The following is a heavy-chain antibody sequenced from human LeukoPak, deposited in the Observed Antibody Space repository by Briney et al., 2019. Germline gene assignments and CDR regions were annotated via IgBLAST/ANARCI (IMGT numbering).Heavy chain of an antibody. CDR2: IYHSGST. CDR3: ARVLNYDILTGATERWFDP. J-gene: IGHJ5*02. D-gene: IGHD3-9*01. V-gene: IGHV4-38-2*02. CDR1: GYSISSGYY. Sequence: SETLSLTCTVSGYSISSGYYWGWIRQPPGKGLEWIGSIYHSGSTYYNPSLKSRVTISVDTSKNQFSLKLSSVTAADTAVYYCARVLNYDILTGATERWFDPWGQGTLVTVSS.